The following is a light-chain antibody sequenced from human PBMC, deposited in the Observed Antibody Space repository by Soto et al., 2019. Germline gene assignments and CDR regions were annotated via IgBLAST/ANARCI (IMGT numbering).Light chain of an antibody. CDR1: SSNIGSNY. Sequence: HSVLTQPPSASGTPAQRVTISCSGSSSNIGSNYVYWYQQLPGTAPKLLIYRNNQRPSGVPDRFSGSKSGTSASLAISGLRSEDEADYYCAAWDDSLSGVVFGGGTKVTFL. CDR3: AAWDDSLSGVV. J-gene: IGLJ2*01. V-gene: IGLV1-47*01. CDR2: RNN.